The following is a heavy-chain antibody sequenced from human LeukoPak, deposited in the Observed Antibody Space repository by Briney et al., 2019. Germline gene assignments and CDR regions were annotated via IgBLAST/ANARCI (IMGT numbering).Heavy chain of an antibody. CDR2: IYYSGST. V-gene: IGHV4-30-4*01. D-gene: IGHD6-19*01. Sequence: PSQTLSLTCTVSGGSISSGGYYWSWIRQPPGKGLEWIGYIYYSGSTYYNPSLKGRVTISVDTSKNQFSLKLSSVTAADTAVYYCARGGVVAGLNFDYWGQGTLVTVSS. CDR3: ARGGVVAGLNFDY. CDR1: GGSISSGGYY. J-gene: IGHJ4*02.